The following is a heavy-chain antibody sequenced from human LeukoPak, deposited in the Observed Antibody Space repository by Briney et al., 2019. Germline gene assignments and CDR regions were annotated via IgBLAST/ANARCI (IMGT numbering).Heavy chain of an antibody. D-gene: IGHD1-1*01. CDR3: ARLERSQEAFDI. V-gene: IGHV4-59*08. Sequence: PSETLSLTCTVSGGSISSQYWSWIRQPPGKGLEWIGYSYYTGSTNYNPSLKSRVTISVDTSKNQFSLRLSSVTAADTAVYYCARLERSQEAFDIWGQGTMVTVSS. J-gene: IGHJ3*02. CDR2: SYYTGST. CDR1: GGSISSQY.